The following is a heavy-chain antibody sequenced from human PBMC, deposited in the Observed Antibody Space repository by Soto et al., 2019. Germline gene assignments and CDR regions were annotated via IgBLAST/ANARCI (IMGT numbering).Heavy chain of an antibody. D-gene: IGHD6-13*01. Sequence: EVQLVESGGGLVQPGGSLRLSCAASGFIFSTYWMSWVRQAHGKGPEWVANINLDGSEKNYADSVRGRFNISRDNAKNSLYLQMDSLRVEDTAVYYCARDNEGSGWFYWGQGALGTVSS. CDR2: INLDGSEK. J-gene: IGHJ4*02. CDR3: ARDNEGSGWFY. CDR1: GFIFSTYW. V-gene: IGHV3-7*05.